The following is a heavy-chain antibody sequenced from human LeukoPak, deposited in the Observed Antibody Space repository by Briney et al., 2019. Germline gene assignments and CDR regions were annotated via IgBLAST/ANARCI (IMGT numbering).Heavy chain of an antibody. V-gene: IGHV4-59*01. CDR3: ARYAYGSGPFDY. CDR1: GGSISSYY. CDR2: IYYSGNT. D-gene: IGHD6-19*01. Sequence: SETLSLTCTVSGGSISSYYWSWVRQPPGKGLEWIGYIYYSGNTNYNPSLKSRVTISVDPSKNQFSLQLNSVTAADTAVYYCARYAYGSGPFDYWGQGTLITVSS. J-gene: IGHJ4*02.